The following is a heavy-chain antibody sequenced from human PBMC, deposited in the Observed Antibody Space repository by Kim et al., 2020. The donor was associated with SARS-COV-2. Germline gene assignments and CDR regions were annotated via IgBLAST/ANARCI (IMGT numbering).Heavy chain of an antibody. J-gene: IGHJ5*02. CDR2: IYYSGST. V-gene: IGHV4-39*01. D-gene: IGHD6-13*01. CDR3: ARHSSSSLNWFDP. Sequence: SETLSLTCTVSGGSISSSSYYWGWIRQPPGKGLEWIGSIYYSGSTYYNPSLKSRVTISVDTSKNQFSLKLSSVTAADTAVYYCARHSSSSLNWFDPWGQGTLVTVSS. CDR1: GGSISSSSYY.